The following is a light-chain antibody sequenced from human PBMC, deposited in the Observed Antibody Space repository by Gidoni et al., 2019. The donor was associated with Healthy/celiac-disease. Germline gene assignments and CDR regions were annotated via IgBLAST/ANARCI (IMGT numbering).Light chain of an antibody. V-gene: IGKV4-1*01. CDR2: WAS. CDR1: QSVIYSGNNHNY. CDR3: HQYYNPPYT. Sequence: DIVMTQSPDSLAVSLGERATINCKSSQSVIYSGNNHNYLAWYQQKPGQPPRLLIYWASTRESGVPDRFSGSGSGTDFTLTISSLQAEDVAVYYCHQYYNPPYTFXQXTKL. J-gene: IGKJ2*01.